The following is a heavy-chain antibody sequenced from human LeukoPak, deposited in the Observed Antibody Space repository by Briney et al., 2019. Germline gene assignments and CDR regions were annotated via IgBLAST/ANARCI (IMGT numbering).Heavy chain of an antibody. CDR2: VFHTGGT. CDR3: AMMSQKLIFVK. CDR1: GGSIKSNSSD. D-gene: IGHD5/OR15-5a*01. V-gene: IGHV4-39*01. Sequence: PSETLSLTCTVSGGSIKSNSSDWAWIRQPPRKGLEWIGHVFHTGGTYSNSSLKSRLTLSVDTSRNQFSLSLRYVTAADTALYYCAMMSQKLIFVKWGQGTQVTVSS. J-gene: IGHJ4*02.